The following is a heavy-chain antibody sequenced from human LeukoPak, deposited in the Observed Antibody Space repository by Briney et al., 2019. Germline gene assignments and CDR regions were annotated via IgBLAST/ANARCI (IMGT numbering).Heavy chain of an antibody. V-gene: IGHV3-66*01. CDR3: ARDSGAHQAPFDY. CDR2: IYSGGST. J-gene: IGHJ4*02. Sequence: GGSLRLSCAASGFTVSSNYMSWIRQAPGKGLEWVSVIYSGGSTYYADYVKGRFTISRDNSKNTLYLQMNSLRAEDTAVYYCARDSGAHQAPFDYWGQGTLVTVSS. D-gene: IGHD3-10*01. CDR1: GFTVSSNY.